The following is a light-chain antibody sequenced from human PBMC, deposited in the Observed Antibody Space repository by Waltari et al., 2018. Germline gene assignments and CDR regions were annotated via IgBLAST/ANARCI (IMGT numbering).Light chain of an antibody. CDR1: RTDVEGYDP. V-gene: IGLV2-8*01. Sequence: QSALTQPPSASGSPGQSIPIPCTGTRTDVEGYDPVFWYQQHPGHAPNLLIYEVTKRPSGVPDRFSGSKSDNTASLAVSGLQAEDEADYYCSSYAGGSSLMFGGGTKLTVL. CDR2: EVT. CDR3: SSYAGGSSLM. J-gene: IGLJ3*02.